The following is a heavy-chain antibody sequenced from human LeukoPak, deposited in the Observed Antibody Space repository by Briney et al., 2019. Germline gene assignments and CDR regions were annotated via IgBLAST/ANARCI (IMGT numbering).Heavy chain of an antibody. CDR3: ARGGSRMTTFYIIDY. J-gene: IGHJ4*02. V-gene: IGHV4-4*02. CDR1: GGSISSSNW. Sequence: SGTLSLTCAVSGGSISSSNWWSWVRQPPGKGLEWIGEIYHSGSTNYNPSLKSRVTISVDKSKNQFSLKLSSVTAADTAVYYCARGGSRMTTFYIIDYWGQGTLVTVSS. D-gene: IGHD4-11*01. CDR2: IYHSGST.